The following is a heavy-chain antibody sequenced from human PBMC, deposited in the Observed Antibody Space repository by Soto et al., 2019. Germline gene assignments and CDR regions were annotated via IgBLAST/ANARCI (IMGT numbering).Heavy chain of an antibody. CDR3: AKDSLATGTSYYFDY. Sequence: QVQLVESGGGVVQPGRSLRLSCAASGFTFSSYGMHWVRQAPGKGLEWVAVISYDGSNKYYADSVKGRFTISRDNSKNSLYLQMNSLRAEDTAVYYCAKDSLATGTSYYFDYWGQGTLVTVSS. V-gene: IGHV3-30*18. CDR2: ISYDGSNK. D-gene: IGHD1-1*01. J-gene: IGHJ4*02. CDR1: GFTFSSYG.